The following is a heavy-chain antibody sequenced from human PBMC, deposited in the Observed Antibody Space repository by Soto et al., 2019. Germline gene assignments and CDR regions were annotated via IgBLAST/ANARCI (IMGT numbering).Heavy chain of an antibody. Sequence: SETLSLTCTVSGGSISSYYWSWIRQPPGKGLEWIGYIYYSGSTNYNPSLKSRVTISVDTSKNQFSLKLSSVTAADTAVYYCARGPPSDDFWSGYYLYPHYYDGMDVGGQGTTVTFS. CDR3: ARGPPSDDFWSGYYLYPHYYDGMDV. J-gene: IGHJ6*02. V-gene: IGHV4-59*01. CDR2: IYYSGST. CDR1: GGSISSYY. D-gene: IGHD3-3*01.